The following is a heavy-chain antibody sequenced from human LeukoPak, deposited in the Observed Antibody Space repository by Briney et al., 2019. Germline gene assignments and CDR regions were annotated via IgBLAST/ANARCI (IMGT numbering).Heavy chain of an antibody. D-gene: IGHD3-9*01. V-gene: IGHV3-23*01. CDR1: GFIFSSYG. CDR2: ISGSGGST. Sequence: PGGTLRLSCAASGFIFSSYGMSWVRQAPGKGLEWVSAISGSGGSTYYADSVKGRFTISRDNSKNTLYLQMNSLRAEDTAVYYCAKDRGGAYYDILTAFDYWGQGTLVTVSS. CDR3: AKDRGGAYYDILTAFDY. J-gene: IGHJ4*02.